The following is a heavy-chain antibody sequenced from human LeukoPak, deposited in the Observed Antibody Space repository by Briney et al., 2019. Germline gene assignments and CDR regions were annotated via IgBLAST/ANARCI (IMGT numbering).Heavy chain of an antibody. J-gene: IGHJ4*02. V-gene: IGHV3-48*03. CDR2: ISSSGSTI. Sequence: GGSLRLSCAASGFTFSSYEMIWVRQAPGKGLEWVSYISSSGSTIYYADSVKGRFTISRDNAKNSLYLQMNSLRAEDTAVYYCVRVQCSSWYPSFDFWGQGTLVTVPS. CDR1: GFTFSSYE. CDR3: VRVQCSSWYPSFDF. D-gene: IGHD6-13*01.